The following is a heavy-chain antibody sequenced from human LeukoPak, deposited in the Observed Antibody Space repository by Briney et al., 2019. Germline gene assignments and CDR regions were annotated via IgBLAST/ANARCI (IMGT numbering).Heavy chain of an antibody. CDR3: AKYYYDITHYFDY. D-gene: IGHD3-22*01. CDR1: GFSFSSYW. V-gene: IGHV3-23*01. CDR2: ISAGGDNT. Sequence: GGSLRLSCAASGFSFSSYWMHWVSQAPGWGLEWVSSISAGGDNTYYADSVKGRFTISRDNSENTLSLQMNSLRAEDTAVYYCAKYYYDITHYFDYWGQGTLVTVSS. J-gene: IGHJ4*02.